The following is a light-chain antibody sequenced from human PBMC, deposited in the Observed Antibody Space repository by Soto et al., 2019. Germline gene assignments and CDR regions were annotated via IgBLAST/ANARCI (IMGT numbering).Light chain of an antibody. Sequence: QLVLTQPPSVSGAPGQRVTISCTGSSSNIGAGYDVHWYQQLPGTAPKLPIYGNSNRPSGVPDRFSGSKSGTSASLAITGLQAEDEADYYCQSYDSSLSGSVFGGGTKVTVL. CDR2: GNS. V-gene: IGLV1-40*01. CDR3: QSYDSSLSGSV. CDR1: SSNIGAGYD. J-gene: IGLJ3*02.